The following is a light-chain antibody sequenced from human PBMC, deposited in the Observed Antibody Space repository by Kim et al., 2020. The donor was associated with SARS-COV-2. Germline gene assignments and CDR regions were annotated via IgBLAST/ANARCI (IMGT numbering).Light chain of an antibody. CDR3: CSHAGSTTFVV. CDR2: EVN. CDR1: SSDVGSYNL. J-gene: IGLJ2*01. V-gene: IGLV2-23*02. Sequence: QSALTQPASVSGSPGQSITISCTGTSSDVGSYNLVSWYQQHPGKAPKLMIYEVNRRPSGVSNRFSGSKSGNTASLTISGLQAEDEADYHCCSHAGSTTFVVFGGGTQLTVL.